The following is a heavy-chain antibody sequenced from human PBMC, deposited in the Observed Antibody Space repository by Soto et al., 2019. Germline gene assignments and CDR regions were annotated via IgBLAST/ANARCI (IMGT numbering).Heavy chain of an antibody. CDR3: ARDPGYSYGYN. J-gene: IGHJ4*02. Sequence: ASVNVSCKASGYTFNSYAMNWVRQAPGQRLEWMGWINAGNGNTKYSQKFQGRVTITRDTSASTAYMELSSLRSEDTAVYYCARDPGYSYGYNWGQGTLVTVSS. CDR2: INAGNGNT. CDR1: GYTFNSYA. D-gene: IGHD5-18*01. V-gene: IGHV1-3*01.